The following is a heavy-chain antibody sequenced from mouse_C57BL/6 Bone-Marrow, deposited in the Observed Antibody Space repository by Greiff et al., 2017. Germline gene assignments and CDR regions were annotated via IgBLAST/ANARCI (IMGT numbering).Heavy chain of an antibody. CDR2: IRNKANGYTT. CDR3: ARYWGVRRRGYWYLDV. CDR1: GFTFTDYY. Sequence: EVQRVESGGGLVQPGGSLSLSCAASGFTFTDYYMSWVRQPPGKALEWLGFIRNKANGYTTEYSVSVKGRFTISRANSQSNLYLQMNALRAEDSDTYYCARYWGVRRRGYWYLDVWGTGTTVTVSS. D-gene: IGHD2-14*01. V-gene: IGHV7-3*01. J-gene: IGHJ1*03.